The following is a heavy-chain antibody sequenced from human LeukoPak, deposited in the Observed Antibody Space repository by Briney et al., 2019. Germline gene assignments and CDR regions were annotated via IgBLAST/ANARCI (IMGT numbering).Heavy chain of an antibody. D-gene: IGHD2-2*01. V-gene: IGHV4-31*03. CDR3: ARFIVVVPAARNWFDP. Sequence: PSQTLSLTCTVSGGSISSGGYYWSWIRQHPGKGLEWIGYTYYSGSTYYDPSLKSRVTISVDTSKNQFSLKLSSVTAADTAVYYCARFIVVVPAARNWFDPWGQGTLVTVSS. J-gene: IGHJ5*02. CDR1: GGSISSGGYY. CDR2: TYYSGST.